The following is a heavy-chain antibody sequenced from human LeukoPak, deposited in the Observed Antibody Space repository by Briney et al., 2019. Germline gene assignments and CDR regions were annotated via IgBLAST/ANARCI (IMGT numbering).Heavy chain of an antibody. Sequence: GGSLRLSCAASGFTFSSYWMSWVRQAPGKGVEGVANIKQDGSEKYYVDSVKGRFTISRDNAKNSLYLQMNSLRAEDTAVYYCARASTVRGSYYDLDYWGQGTLVTVSS. J-gene: IGHJ4*02. CDR1: GFTFSSYW. CDR2: IKQDGSEK. CDR3: ARASTVRGSYYDLDY. D-gene: IGHD1-26*01. V-gene: IGHV3-7*01.